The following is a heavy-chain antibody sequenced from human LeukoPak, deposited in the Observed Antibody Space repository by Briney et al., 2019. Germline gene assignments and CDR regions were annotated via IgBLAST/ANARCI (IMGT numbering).Heavy chain of an antibody. CDR3: AKDRGAYSSLNWFDP. CDR2: ISGSGGST. V-gene: IGHV3-23*01. CDR1: GFTFSSYA. D-gene: IGHD6-6*01. J-gene: IGHJ5*02. Sequence: QSGGSLRLSCAASGFTFSSYAMSWVRQAPGKGLEWVSAISGSGGSTYYADSVKGRFTISRDNSKNTLYLQMNSLRAEDTAVYYCAKDRGAYSSLNWFDPWGQGTLVTVSS.